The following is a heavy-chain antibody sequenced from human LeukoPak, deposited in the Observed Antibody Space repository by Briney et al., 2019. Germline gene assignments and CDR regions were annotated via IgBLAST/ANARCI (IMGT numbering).Heavy chain of an antibody. J-gene: IGHJ4*02. V-gene: IGHV4-39*01. D-gene: IGHD6-19*01. Sequence: PSETLSLTCTVSSASISSSSYYWGWIHQSPGKGLEWFGTVYYSGTTYYNPSLKSRVTISLDTSKNQFSVKRSSVTAAGTALYFCARQPSSSDWLFDYWGQGTLVTVSS. CDR1: SASISSSSYY. CDR3: ARQPSSSDWLFDY. CDR2: VYYSGTT.